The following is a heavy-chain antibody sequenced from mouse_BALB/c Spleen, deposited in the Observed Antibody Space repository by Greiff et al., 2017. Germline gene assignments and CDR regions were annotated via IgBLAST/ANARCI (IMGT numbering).Heavy chain of an antibody. J-gene: IGHJ3*01. V-gene: IGHV2-9-2*01. CDR3: VRDGGTTATY. CDR2: IWTGGGT. Sequence: QVQLQESGPGLVAPSQSLSITCTVSGFSLTSYDISWIRQPPGKGLEWLGVIWTGGGTNYNSAFMSRLSISKDNSKSQVFLKMNSLQTDDTAIYYCVRDGGTTATYWGQGTLVTVSA. D-gene: IGHD1-2*01. CDR1: GFSLTSYD.